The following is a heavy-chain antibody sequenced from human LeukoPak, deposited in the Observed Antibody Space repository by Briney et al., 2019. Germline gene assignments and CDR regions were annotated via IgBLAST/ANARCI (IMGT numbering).Heavy chain of an antibody. CDR2: ISAYNGNT. D-gene: IGHD5-24*01. CDR1: GYTFTSYG. Sequence: GASVKVSCKASGYTFTSYGIGWVRQAPGQGLEWMGWISAYNGNTNYAQKLQGRVTMTTDTSTSTAYMELRSLRSDDTAVYYCARDTQVHGYNFANFDYWGQGTLVTVSS. J-gene: IGHJ4*02. V-gene: IGHV1-18*01. CDR3: ARDTQVHGYNFANFDY.